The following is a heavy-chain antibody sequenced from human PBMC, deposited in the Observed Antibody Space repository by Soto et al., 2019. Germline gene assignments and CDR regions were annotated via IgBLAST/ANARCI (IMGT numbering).Heavy chain of an antibody. V-gene: IGHV3-7*01. D-gene: IGHD6-6*01. Sequence: GGSLRLSCAASGFTSSSYWMSWVRQAPGKGLEWVANIKQDGSDKYYVDSVKGRFTISRDNAKNSLYLQMNSLRAEDTAVYYCARDGAIAAPGYFDLWGRGTLVTVSS. CDR3: ARDGAIAAPGYFDL. J-gene: IGHJ2*01. CDR1: GFTSSSYW. CDR2: IKQDGSDK.